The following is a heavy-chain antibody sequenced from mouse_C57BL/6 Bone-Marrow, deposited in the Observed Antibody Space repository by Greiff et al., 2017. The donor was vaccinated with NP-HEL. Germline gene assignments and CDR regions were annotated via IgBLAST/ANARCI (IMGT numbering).Heavy chain of an antibody. CDR3: ARCGYFLYAMDY. V-gene: IGHV1-82*01. CDR1: GYAFSSSW. CDR2: IYPGDGDT. D-gene: IGHD2-3*01. J-gene: IGHJ4*01. Sequence: QVQLKESGPELVKPGASVKISCKASGYAFSSSWMNWVKQRPGKGLEWIGRIYPGDGDTNYNGKFKGKATLTADKSSSTAYMQLSSLTSEDSAVYFCARCGYFLYAMDYWGQGTSVTVSS.